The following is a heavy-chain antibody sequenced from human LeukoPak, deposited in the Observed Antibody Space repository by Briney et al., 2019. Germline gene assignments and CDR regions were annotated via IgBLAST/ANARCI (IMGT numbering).Heavy chain of an antibody. CDR2: INPNSGGT. D-gene: IGHD3-22*01. J-gene: IGHJ5*02. CDR3: ARRYYDSSGYWPGRWFDP. CDR1: GYTFTSYD. V-gene: IGHV1-2*02. Sequence: ASVKVSCKASGYTFTSYDINWVRQATGQGLEWMGWINPNSGGTNYAQKFQGRVTMTRDTSISTAYMELSRLRSDDTAVYYCARRYYDSSGYWPGRWFDPWGQGTLVTVSS.